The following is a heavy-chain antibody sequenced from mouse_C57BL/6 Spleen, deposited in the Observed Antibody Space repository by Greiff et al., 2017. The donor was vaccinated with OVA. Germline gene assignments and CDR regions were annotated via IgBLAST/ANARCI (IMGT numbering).Heavy chain of an antibody. CDR3: ARTYYGSNMDY. CDR1: GFTFSSYT. Sequence: DVHLVESGGGLVKPGGSLKLSCAASGFTFSSYTMSWVRQTPEKRLEWVATISGGGGNTYYPDSVKGRFTISRDNAKNTLYLQMSSLRSEDTALYYCARTYYGSNMDYWGQGTSVTVSS. CDR2: ISGGGGNT. D-gene: IGHD1-1*01. V-gene: IGHV5-9*01. J-gene: IGHJ4*01.